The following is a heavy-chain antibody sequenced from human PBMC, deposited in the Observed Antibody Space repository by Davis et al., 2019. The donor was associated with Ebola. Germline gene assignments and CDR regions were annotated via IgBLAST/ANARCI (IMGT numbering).Heavy chain of an antibody. CDR1: GYYFTSYW. V-gene: IGHV5-10-1*01. CDR3: ASGRYYYYGMDV. J-gene: IGHJ6*02. CDR2: IDPSDSNT. Sequence: GESLKISCKGSGYYFTSYWISWVRQMPGRGLEWMGRIDPSDSNTNYSPSFQGHVTISVDKSISTVYLQWNSLKASDTAMYYCASGRYYYYGMDVWGQGTTVTVSS.